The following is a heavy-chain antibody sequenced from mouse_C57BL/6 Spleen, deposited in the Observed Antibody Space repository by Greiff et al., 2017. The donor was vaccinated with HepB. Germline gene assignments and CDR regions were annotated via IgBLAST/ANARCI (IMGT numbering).Heavy chain of an antibody. CDR3: TRWQEYLWYFDV. J-gene: IGHJ1*03. CDR2: IDPETGGT. V-gene: IGHV1-15*01. D-gene: IGHD5-1*01. CDR1: GYTFTDYE. Sequence: QVQLKQSGAELVRPGASVTLSCKASGYTFTDYEMHWVKQTPVHGLEWIGAIDPETGGTAYNQKFKGKAILTADKSSSTAYMVLRSLTSEDSAVYYCTRWQEYLWYFDVWGTGTTVTVSS.